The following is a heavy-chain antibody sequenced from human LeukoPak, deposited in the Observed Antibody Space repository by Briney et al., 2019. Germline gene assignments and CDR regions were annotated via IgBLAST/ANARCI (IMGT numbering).Heavy chain of an antibody. CDR3: ARATIVVVPAATFLYSSSLSVGWFDP. CDR1: GGSFSGYY. V-gene: IGHV4-34*01. D-gene: IGHD2-2*01. Sequence: SETLSLTCAVYGGSFSGYYWSWIRQPPGKGLEWIGEINHSGSTNYNPSLKSRVTISVDTSKNQFSLKLSSVTAADTAVYYCARATIVVVPAATFLYSSSLSVGWFDPWGQGTLVTVSS. J-gene: IGHJ5*02. CDR2: INHSGST.